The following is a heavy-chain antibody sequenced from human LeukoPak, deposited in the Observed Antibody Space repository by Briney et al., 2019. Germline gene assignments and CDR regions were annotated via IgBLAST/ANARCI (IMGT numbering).Heavy chain of an antibody. J-gene: IGHJ2*01. V-gene: IGHV1-69*06. CDR2: IIPIFGTA. CDR1: GGTFSSYA. D-gene: IGHD2-15*01. CDR3: ARDRCSGGSCYSFEWYFDL. Sequence: SVKVSCKASGGTFSSYAISWVRQAPGQGLEWMGGIIPIFGTANYAQKFQGRVTITADKSTSTAYMELSSLRAEDTAVYYCARDRCSGGSCYSFEWYFDLWGRGTLVTVSS.